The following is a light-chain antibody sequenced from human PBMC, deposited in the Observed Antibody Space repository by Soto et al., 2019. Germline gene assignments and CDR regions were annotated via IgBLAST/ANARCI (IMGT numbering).Light chain of an antibody. CDR1: HSIDNY. Sequence: DIQMTQSPSSLSASVGDRVTITCRASHSIDNYLNWYQQKPGKAPNLLIYAASTLLSGVPSRFSGRGSGTHFTLTTSSLQPEDFATYYCQQSYSSPETFGQGTKVEIK. J-gene: IGKJ1*01. CDR3: QQSYSSPET. CDR2: AAS. V-gene: IGKV1-39*01.